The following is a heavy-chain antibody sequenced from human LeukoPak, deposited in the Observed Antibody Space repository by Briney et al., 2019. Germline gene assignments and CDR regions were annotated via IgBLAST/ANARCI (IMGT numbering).Heavy chain of an antibody. CDR3: AKGAAAGKVDWFDP. J-gene: IGHJ5*02. V-gene: IGHV3-23*01. CDR2: ITGCGAT. CDR1: GFTFSNFA. D-gene: IGHD6-13*01. Sequence: PGGSLRLSCAASGFTFSNFAMMWVRQAPGTGLQWVSTITGCGATFYADSVRGRFTIFRDTSMNTLFLQMNSLGAEDTAVYYCAKGAAAGKVDWFDPWGQGTLVTASS.